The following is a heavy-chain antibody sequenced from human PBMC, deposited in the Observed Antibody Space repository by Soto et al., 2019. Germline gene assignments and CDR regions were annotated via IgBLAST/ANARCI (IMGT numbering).Heavy chain of an antibody. J-gene: IGHJ4*02. V-gene: IGHV4-34*01. D-gene: IGHD3-3*01. CDR2: INHSGST. CDR1: GGSFSGYY. Sequence: SETLSLTCAVYGGSFSGYYWSWIRQPPGKGLEWIGEINHSGSTNYNPSLKSRVTISVDTSKNQFSLKLSSVTAADTAVYYCARGGPITIFRAYYFDYWGQGTLVTVSS. CDR3: ARGGPITIFRAYYFDY.